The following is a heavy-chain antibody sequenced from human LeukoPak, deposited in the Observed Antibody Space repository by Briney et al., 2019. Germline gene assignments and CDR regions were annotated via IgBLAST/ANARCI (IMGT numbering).Heavy chain of an antibody. J-gene: IGHJ4*02. Sequence: GGSLRLSCAASGFTFSSYGMSWVRQAPGKGLEWVSGISGSGTSTYYADSVKGRFTISRDNSNNTLYLEINSLRGEDTAIYYCASHNYDFIWGSYRYAPYYFDYWGQGTLVTVSS. D-gene: IGHD3-16*02. CDR3: ASHNYDFIWGSYRYAPYYFDY. CDR2: ISGSGTST. V-gene: IGHV3-23*01. CDR1: GFTFSSYG.